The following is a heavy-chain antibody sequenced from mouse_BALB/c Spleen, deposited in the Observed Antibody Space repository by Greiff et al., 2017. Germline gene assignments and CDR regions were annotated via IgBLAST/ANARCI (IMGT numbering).Heavy chain of an antibody. Sequence: QVQLKQPGAELVKPGASVKLSCKASGYTFTSYWMHWVKQRPGQGLEWIGEINPSNGRTNYNEKFKSKATLTVDKSSSTAYMQLSSLTSEDSAVYYCARSGYYFDSWGQGTTLTVSS. V-gene: IGHV1S81*02. CDR1: GYTFTSYW. CDR2: INPSNGRT. J-gene: IGHJ2*01. CDR3: ARSGYYFDS.